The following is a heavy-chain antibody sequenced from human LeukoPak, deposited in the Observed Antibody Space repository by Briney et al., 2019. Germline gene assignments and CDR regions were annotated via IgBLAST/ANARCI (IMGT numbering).Heavy chain of an antibody. Sequence: GGSLRLSCAASGFTFSSYSMNWVRQAPGKGLEWVSYISYSSSFTSYADSVKGRFTISRDNAKNSLYLQMNSLRAEDTAVYYCARGRLEAAGNFDDWGQGTLVTVSS. CDR1: GFTFSSYS. V-gene: IGHV3-21*04. J-gene: IGHJ4*02. CDR2: ISYSSSFT. CDR3: ARGRLEAAGNFDD. D-gene: IGHD6-13*01.